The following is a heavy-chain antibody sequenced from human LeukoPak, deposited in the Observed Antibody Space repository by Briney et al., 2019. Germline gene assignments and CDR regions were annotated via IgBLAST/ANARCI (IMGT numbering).Heavy chain of an antibody. J-gene: IGHJ4*02. CDR3: ARGYCSGTNCLVAGGT. V-gene: IGHV3-21*01. D-gene: IGHD2-2*01. CDR1: GFTFSSYS. CDR2: ISSSSSYI. Sequence: PGGSLRLSCAASGFTFSSYSMNWVRQAPGKGLEWVSSISSSSSYIYYADSVKGRFTISRDNAKNSLYLQMNSLRAEDTAVYYCARGYCSGTNCLVAGGTWGQGTLVTVSS.